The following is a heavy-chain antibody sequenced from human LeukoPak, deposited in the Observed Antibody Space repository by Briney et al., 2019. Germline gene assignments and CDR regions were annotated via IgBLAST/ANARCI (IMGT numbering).Heavy chain of an antibody. CDR2: INPNSGGT. D-gene: IGHD6-13*01. CDR3: ARGGCSSRWYYYMDV. Sequence: ASVKVSCKASGYTFTGYYMHWVRQAPGQGLEWMGWINPNSGGTNYAQKFQGRVTMTRDTSISTAYMELSSLRSEDTAVYYCARGGCSSRWYYYMDVWGKGTTVTVSS. V-gene: IGHV1-2*02. CDR1: GYTFTGYY. J-gene: IGHJ6*03.